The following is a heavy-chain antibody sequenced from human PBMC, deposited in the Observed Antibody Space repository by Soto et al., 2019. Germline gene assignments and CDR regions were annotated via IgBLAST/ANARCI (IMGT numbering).Heavy chain of an antibody. J-gene: IGHJ6*02. CDR2: ISAYNGNT. CDR3: ARWRERVREPVISDYYYGMDV. D-gene: IGHD1-26*01. Sequence: ASVKVSCKASGYTFTSYGIRWVRQAPGQGLEWMGWISAYNGNTNYAQKLQGRVTMTTDTSTSTAYMELRSLRSDDTAVYYCARWRERVREPVISDYYYGMDVWGQGTTVTVSS. CDR1: GYTFTSYG. V-gene: IGHV1-18*01.